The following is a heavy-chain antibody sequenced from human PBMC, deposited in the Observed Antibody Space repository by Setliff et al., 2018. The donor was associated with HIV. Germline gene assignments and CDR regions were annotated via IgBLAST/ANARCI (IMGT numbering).Heavy chain of an antibody. V-gene: IGHV3-21*01. CDR2: ISSTSTYT. CDR3: ARDRSPRGDGPSYDFAWALDL. J-gene: IGHJ3*01. CDR1: GFTFSSYN. D-gene: IGHD2-21*01. Sequence: GGSLRLSCAASGFTFSSYNMNWVRQAPGKGLEWVSSISSTSTYTYYADSLKGRFTTSRDNARNSLFLQMNNLRADDTAVYYCARDRSPRGDGPSYDFAWALDLWGQGTMVTVSS.